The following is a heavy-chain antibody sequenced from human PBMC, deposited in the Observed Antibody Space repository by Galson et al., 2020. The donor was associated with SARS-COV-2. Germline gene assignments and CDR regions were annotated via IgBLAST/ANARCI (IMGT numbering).Heavy chain of an antibody. CDR3: ARKGYSSGWYSL. J-gene: IGHJ4*02. Sequence: SETLSLTCAVSGGSISSSNWWSWVRQPPGKGLEWIGEIYHSGSTNYNPSLKSRVTISVDTSKNQFSLKLSSVTAADTAMYYCARKGYSSGWYSLWGQGTLVTVSS. V-gene: IGHV4-4*02. CDR1: GGSISSSNW. CDR2: IYHSGST. D-gene: IGHD6-19*01.